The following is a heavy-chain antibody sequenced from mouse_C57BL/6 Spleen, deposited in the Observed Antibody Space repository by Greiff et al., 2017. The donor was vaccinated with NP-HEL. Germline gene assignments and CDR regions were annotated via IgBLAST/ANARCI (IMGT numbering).Heavy chain of an antibody. CDR2: ISSGSSTI. D-gene: IGHD1-1*01. CDR1: GFTFSDYG. CDR3: ARNSRSSYGYFDV. J-gene: IGHJ1*03. V-gene: IGHV5-17*01. Sequence: EVHLVESGGGLVKPGGSLKLSCAASGFTFSDYGMHWVRQAPEKGLEWVAYISSGSSTIYYADTVKGRFTISRDNAKNTLFLQMTSLRSEDTAMYYCARNSRSSYGYFDVWGTGTTVTVSS.